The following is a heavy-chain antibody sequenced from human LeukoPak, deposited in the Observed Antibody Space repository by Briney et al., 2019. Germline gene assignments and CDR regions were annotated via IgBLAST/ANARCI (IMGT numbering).Heavy chain of an antibody. CDR3: ATRALGYCTNGVCPI. V-gene: IGHV3-43*01. D-gene: IGHD2-8*01. CDR2: ISWDGGTT. J-gene: IGHJ4*02. Sequence: GGSLRLSCEASGFTFDDYTMHWVRQSPGKGLEWVSLISWDGGTTYYADSVRGRFTISRDNAKNSLYLQMNSLRAEDTAVYYCATRALGYCTNGVCPIWGQGTLVTVSS. CDR1: GFTFDDYT.